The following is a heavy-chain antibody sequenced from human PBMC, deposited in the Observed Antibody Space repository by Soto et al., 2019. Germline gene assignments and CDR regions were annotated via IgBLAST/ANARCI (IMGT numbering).Heavy chain of an antibody. Sequence: EVQLLESGGGLVQPGGSLRLSCAASGFTFSNYAMIWVRQAPGKGLEWVSVISAGGGSTYYADSVKGRFTISRDNSKNTLFLQMNSLRAEDTAVYYCAKSSSYYYDPSGSFDYCGQGTLVTVSS. D-gene: IGHD3-22*01. V-gene: IGHV3-23*01. J-gene: IGHJ4*02. CDR1: GFTFSNYA. CDR3: AKSSSYYYDPSGSFDY. CDR2: ISAGGGST.